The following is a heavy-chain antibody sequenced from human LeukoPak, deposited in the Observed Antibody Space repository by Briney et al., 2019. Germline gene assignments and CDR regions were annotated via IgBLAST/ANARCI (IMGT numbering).Heavy chain of an antibody. D-gene: IGHD6-19*01. Sequence: GGSLRLSCAASGFTFSSSAMTWVRQAPGKGLEWVSGMSGSGGGTYYADSVKGRFTVSRDNSKNTMYLQMHSLRAEDTAVYYCAKKSGLGFDYWGQGTLVTVSS. CDR1: GFTFSSSA. CDR2: MSGSGGGT. J-gene: IGHJ4*02. V-gene: IGHV3-23*01. CDR3: AKKSGLGFDY.